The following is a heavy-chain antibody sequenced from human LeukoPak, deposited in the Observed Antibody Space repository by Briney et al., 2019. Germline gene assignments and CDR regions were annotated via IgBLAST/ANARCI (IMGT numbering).Heavy chain of an antibody. CDR2: IYYSGST. Sequence: SETLSLTCTVSGGSISSSSYYWGWIRQPPGKGLEWIGSIYYSGSTYYNPSLKSRVTISVDTSKNQFSLKLSSVTAADTAVYYCARDVACGGDCYSVRWFDPWGQGTLVTVSS. CDR1: GGSISSSSYY. J-gene: IGHJ5*02. CDR3: ARDVACGGDCYSVRWFDP. V-gene: IGHV4-39*07. D-gene: IGHD2-21*02.